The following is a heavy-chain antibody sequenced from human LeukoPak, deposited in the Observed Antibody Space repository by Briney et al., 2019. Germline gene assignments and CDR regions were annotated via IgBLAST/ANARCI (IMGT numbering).Heavy chain of an antibody. Sequence: SETLSLTCTVPGGSISSSGSYWGWIRQPPGKGLEWIGTISYSGGTYYNPSLESRVTISVDTSKKHFSLRLSSVTAADTAVYYCARHQGEATVTAIYYFDYWGQGTLVTVSS. CDR2: ISYSGGT. V-gene: IGHV4-39*01. CDR1: GGSISSSGSY. D-gene: IGHD4-17*01. J-gene: IGHJ4*02. CDR3: ARHQGEATVTAIYYFDY.